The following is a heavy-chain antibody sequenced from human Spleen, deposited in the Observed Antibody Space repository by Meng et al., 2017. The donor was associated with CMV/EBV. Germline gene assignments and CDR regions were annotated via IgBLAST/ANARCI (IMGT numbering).Heavy chain of an antibody. V-gene: IGHV3-11*01. CDR2: ISSSGSTI. Sequence: GESLKISCAASGFTFSDYYMSWIRQAPGKGLEWVSYISSSGSTIYYADSVQGRFTISRDNAKNSLYLQMSTLRAEDTAVYYCARHWLVRYYFDYWGQGTLVTLL. D-gene: IGHD6-19*01. J-gene: IGHJ4*02. CDR1: GFTFSDYY. CDR3: ARHWLVRYYFDY.